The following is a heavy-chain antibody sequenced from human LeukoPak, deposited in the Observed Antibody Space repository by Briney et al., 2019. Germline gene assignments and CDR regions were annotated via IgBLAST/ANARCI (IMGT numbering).Heavy chain of an antibody. D-gene: IGHD2-15*01. Sequence: ASVKVSCKASGYTFTSYDINWVRQAPGQGLEWMGWINPNSGGADYAQKFQGRVTMTRDTSISTAYMALSRLRYDDTAVYYCARGPPEYCSGGSCYSGRNWFDPWGQGTLVTVSS. CDR1: GYTFTSYD. CDR3: ARGPPEYCSGGSCYSGRNWFDP. J-gene: IGHJ5*02. V-gene: IGHV1-2*02. CDR2: INPNSGGA.